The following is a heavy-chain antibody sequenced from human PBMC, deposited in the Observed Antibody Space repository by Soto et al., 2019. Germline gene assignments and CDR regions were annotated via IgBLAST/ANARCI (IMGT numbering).Heavy chain of an antibody. CDR1: GFTFSSYA. CDR3: ANTGRVSVWGSYRSFDI. V-gene: IGHV3-23*01. J-gene: IGHJ3*02. Sequence: GGSLRLSCAASGFTFSSYAMSWVRQAPGKGLEWVSAISGSGGSTYYADSVKGRFTISRDNSKNTLYLQMNSLRAEDTAVYYCANTGRVSVWGSYRSFDIWGQGTMVTVSS. D-gene: IGHD3-16*02. CDR2: ISGSGGST.